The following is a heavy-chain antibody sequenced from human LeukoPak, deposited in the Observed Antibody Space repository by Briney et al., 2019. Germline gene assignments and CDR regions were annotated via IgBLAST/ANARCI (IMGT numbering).Heavy chain of an antibody. CDR3: ARDFSWRQFDY. CDR2: FYIDGST. J-gene: IGHJ4*02. D-gene: IGHD6-13*01. Sequence: PGGSLRLSCAVSGFIFSRYWMSWVRQAPGKGLEWVSVFYIDGSTYYVDSVKGRFTISRDDSKNTLYLQMNSLRAEDTAVYYCARDFSWRQFDYWGQGTLVTVAS. V-gene: IGHV3-53*01. CDR1: GFIFSRYW.